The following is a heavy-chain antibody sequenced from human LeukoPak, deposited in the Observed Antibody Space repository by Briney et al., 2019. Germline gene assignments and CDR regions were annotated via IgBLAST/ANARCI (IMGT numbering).Heavy chain of an antibody. D-gene: IGHD3-22*01. V-gene: IGHV4-61*02. Sequence: PSQTLSLTCTVSGGSISSGSYSWSWIRQPAGKGLEWIGRIYTSGSTNYNPSLKSRVTISVDTSKKQFSLKLSSVTAAHTAVYYCAREKCACYDNSGRGWFDPWGQGTLVTVSS. J-gene: IGHJ5*02. CDR1: GGSISSGSYS. CDR3: AREKCACYDNSGRGWFDP. CDR2: IYTSGST.